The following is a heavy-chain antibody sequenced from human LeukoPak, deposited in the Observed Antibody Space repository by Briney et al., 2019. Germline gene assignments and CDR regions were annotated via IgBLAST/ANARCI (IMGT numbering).Heavy chain of an antibody. CDR3: ASEGGVVIMDMDV. CDR1: GFTVSSNY. J-gene: IGHJ6*02. CDR2: IYSGGST. V-gene: IGHV3-66*02. D-gene: IGHD3-3*01. Sequence: PGGSLRLSCVASGFTVSSNYMSWVRQAPGKGLEWVSVIYSGGSTYYADSVKGRFTISRDNSKNTLYLQMNSLRAEDTAVYYCASEGGVVIMDMDVWGQGTTVTVSS.